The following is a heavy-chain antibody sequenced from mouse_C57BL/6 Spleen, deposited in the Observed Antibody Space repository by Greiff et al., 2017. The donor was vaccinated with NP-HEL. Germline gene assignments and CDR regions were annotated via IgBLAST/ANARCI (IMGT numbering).Heavy chain of an antibody. CDR2: IYPGDGDT. V-gene: IGHV1-82*01. J-gene: IGHJ3*01. CDR1: GYAFSSSW. Sequence: VQLQQSGPELVKPGASVKISCKASGYAFSSSWMNWVKQRPGKGLEWIGRIYPGDGDTNYNGKFKGKATLTADKSSSTAYMQLSSLTSEDSAVYFCAPYYGRAPFAYWGQGTLVTVSA. CDR3: APYYGRAPFAY. D-gene: IGHD1-1*01.